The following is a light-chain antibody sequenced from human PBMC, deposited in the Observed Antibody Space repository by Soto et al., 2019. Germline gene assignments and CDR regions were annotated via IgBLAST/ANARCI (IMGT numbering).Light chain of an antibody. CDR3: QTWCYGTLV. J-gene: IGLJ3*02. Sequence: QTVVIQPPSASASLGASVKRTCILSSGHTTYATAWHQQQPERGPRYLMKVNSDGSHTKGDGIPDRFSGSSSGAERYLVISGLQCEDEADYSCQTWCYGTLVSGGGPKLTVL. V-gene: IGLV4-69*01. CDR2: VNSDGSH. CDR1: SGHTTYA.